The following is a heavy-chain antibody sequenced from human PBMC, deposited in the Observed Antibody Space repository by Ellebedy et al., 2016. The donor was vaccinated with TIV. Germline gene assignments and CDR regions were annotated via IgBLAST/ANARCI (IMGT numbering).Heavy chain of an antibody. CDR1: GYTFTSYY. D-gene: IGHD6-6*01. V-gene: IGHV1-46*01. J-gene: IGHJ6*02. CDR3: ARDLRDSSSSRYYYGMDV. CDR2: INPSGGST. Sequence: ASVKVSCKASGYTFTSYYTHWVRQAPGQGLEWMGIINPSGGSTSYAQKFQGRVTMTRDTSTSTVYMELSSLRSEDTAVYYCARDLRDSSSSRYYYGMDVWGQGTTVTVSS.